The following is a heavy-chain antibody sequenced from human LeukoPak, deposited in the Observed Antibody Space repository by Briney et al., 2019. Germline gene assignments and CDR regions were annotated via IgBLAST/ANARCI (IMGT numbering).Heavy chain of an antibody. CDR3: ARLAAPRYDFWSGYHLHY. Sequence: SETLSLTCTVSGGSISGSSYYWGWIRQPPGKGLEWIGNIHDSGNTYYNPSLKSRVTISVDTSKNQFSLKLSSVTAADTAMYYCARLAAPRYDFWSGYHLHYWGQGTLVTVSS. V-gene: IGHV4-39*01. CDR2: IHDSGNT. CDR1: GGSISGSSYY. D-gene: IGHD3-3*01. J-gene: IGHJ4*02.